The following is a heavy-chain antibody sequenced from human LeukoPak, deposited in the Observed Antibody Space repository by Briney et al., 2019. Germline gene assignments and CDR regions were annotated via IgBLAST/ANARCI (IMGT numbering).Heavy chain of an antibody. J-gene: IGHJ5*02. D-gene: IGHD2-2*01. CDR2: IYSGGST. CDR1: GFTVSSNY. CDR3: ARDSSMTELDP. V-gene: IGHV3-53*01. Sequence: GGSLRLSCAASGFTVSSNYMSWVRQAPGKGLEWVSVIYSGGSTYYADSVKGRSTISRDNSKNTLYLQMNSLRAEDTAVYYCARDSSMTELDPWGQGTLVTVSS.